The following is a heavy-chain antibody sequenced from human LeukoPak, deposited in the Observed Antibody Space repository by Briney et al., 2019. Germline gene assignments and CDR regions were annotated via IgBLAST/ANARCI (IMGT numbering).Heavy chain of an antibody. D-gene: IGHD6-13*01. CDR1: GGSFSGYY. CDR3: ARARYSSSWACDY. J-gene: IGHJ4*02. Sequence: SETLSLTCAVYGGSFSGYYWSWIRQPPGKGLEWIGYIYYSGSTNYNPSLKSRVTISVDTSKNQFSLKLSSVTAADTAVYYCARARYSSSWACDYWGQGTLVTVSS. V-gene: IGHV4-59*01. CDR2: IYYSGST.